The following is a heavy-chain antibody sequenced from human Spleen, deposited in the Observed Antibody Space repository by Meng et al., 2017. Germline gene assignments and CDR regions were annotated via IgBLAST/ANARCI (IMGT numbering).Heavy chain of an antibody. J-gene: IGHJ4*02. Sequence: GESLKISCAASGFTFSSYSMNWVRQAPGKGLEWVAVIWYDGSNKYYADSVKGRFTISRDNSKNTLYLQMNSLRAEDTAMYYCARESTSHYYGSGSDYWGQGTLVTVSS. V-gene: IGHV3-33*08. CDR3: ARESTSHYYGSGSDY. CDR2: IWYDGSNK. D-gene: IGHD3-10*01. CDR1: GFTFSSYS.